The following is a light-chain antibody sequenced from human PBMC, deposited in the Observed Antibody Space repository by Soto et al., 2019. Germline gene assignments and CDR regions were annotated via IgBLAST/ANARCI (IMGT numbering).Light chain of an antibody. Sequence: EIVLTQCPGTLSLSPGERATLSCRASQSVGGNYLAWYQQKPGQAPRLLVYAASTRATGIPDRFSGSGSGTGFSLTISSLEPEDFAIYYGQQDGSSIRSFGQGKKLEIK. CDR3: QQDGSSIRS. J-gene: IGKJ2*03. CDR1: QSVGGNY. CDR2: AAS. V-gene: IGKV3-20*01.